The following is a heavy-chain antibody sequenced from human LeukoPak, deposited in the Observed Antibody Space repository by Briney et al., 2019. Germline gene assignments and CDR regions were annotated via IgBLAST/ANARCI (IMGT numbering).Heavy chain of an antibody. Sequence: GGSLRLSCAASGFTFSSYAMSWVRQAPGKGLEWVSSISSSSSYIYYADSVKGRFTISRDNAKNSLYLQMNSLRAEDTAVYYCARDYGPYYDFWSGTDGGNYMDVWGKGTTVTVSS. CDR2: ISSSSSYI. D-gene: IGHD3-3*01. CDR1: GFTFSSYA. V-gene: IGHV3-21*01. CDR3: ARDYGPYYDFWSGTDGGNYMDV. J-gene: IGHJ6*03.